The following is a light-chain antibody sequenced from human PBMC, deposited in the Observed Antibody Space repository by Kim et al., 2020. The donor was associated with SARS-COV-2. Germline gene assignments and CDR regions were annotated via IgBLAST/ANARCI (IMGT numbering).Light chain of an antibody. CDR3: QSYDSSLSGSVV. CDR2: GNS. J-gene: IGLJ2*01. Sequence: VTISCTGSSSTIGAGYDVHWYQQLPGTAPKLLIYGNSNRPSGVPDRFSGSKSGTSASLAITGLQAEDEADYYCQSYDSSLSGSVVFGGGTKLTVL. V-gene: IGLV1-40*01. CDR1: SSTIGAGYD.